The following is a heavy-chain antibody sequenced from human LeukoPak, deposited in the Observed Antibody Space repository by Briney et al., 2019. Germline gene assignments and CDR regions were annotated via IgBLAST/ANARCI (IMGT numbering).Heavy chain of an antibody. Sequence: ASVKVSCKASGGTFSSYAISWVRQAPGQGLEWMGGIIPIFGTANYAQKFQGRVTITTDESTSTAYMELSSLRSEDTAVYYCARDYDFWSGSYFDYWGQGTLVTVSS. CDR1: GGTFSSYA. V-gene: IGHV1-69*05. D-gene: IGHD3-3*01. CDR3: ARDYDFWSGSYFDY. J-gene: IGHJ4*02. CDR2: IIPIFGTA.